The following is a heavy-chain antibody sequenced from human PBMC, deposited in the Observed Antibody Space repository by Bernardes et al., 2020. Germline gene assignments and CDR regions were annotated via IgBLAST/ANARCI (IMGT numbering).Heavy chain of an antibody. V-gene: IGHV3-74*01. J-gene: IGHJ4*02. CDR2: TNEYGSIT. D-gene: IGHD5-12*01. CDR3: VRDLAGAGGL. CDR1: GFTFSSYW. Sequence: GGSLRLSCAASGFTFSSYWMHWVRQAPGKGLVWVSRTNEYGSITTYADSVRGRFTISRDNVKNTLYLQMNSLRVEDTAVYYCVRDLAGAGGLWGQGTLVTVSS.